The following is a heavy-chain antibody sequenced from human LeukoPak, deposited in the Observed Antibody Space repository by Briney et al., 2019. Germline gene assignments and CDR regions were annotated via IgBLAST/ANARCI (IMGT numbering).Heavy chain of an antibody. V-gene: IGHV3-30*18. CDR3: AKTAWDYYGLI. Sequence: GGSLRLSCAASGFTFSSYGMHWVRQAPGKGLEWVAVISYDGSNKYYADSVKGRFTISRDNSKNTLYLQMNSLRAEDTAVYYCAKTAWDYYGLIWGQGTMVTVSS. CDR1: GFTFSSYG. CDR2: ISYDGSNK. D-gene: IGHD3-10*01. J-gene: IGHJ3*02.